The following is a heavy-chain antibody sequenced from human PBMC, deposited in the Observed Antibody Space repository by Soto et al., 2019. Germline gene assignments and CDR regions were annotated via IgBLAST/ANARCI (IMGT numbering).Heavy chain of an antibody. Sequence: PSETLSLTCTVSGGSISSYYWSWIRQPPGKGLEWIGYIYCSGSTNYNPSLKSRVTISVDTSKNQFSLKLSSVTAADTAVYYCARVVRYSWSWYKVDYYYGMDVWGRGTTVTVSS. CDR3: ARVVRYSWSWYKVDYYYGMDV. J-gene: IGHJ6*02. D-gene: IGHD6-13*01. V-gene: IGHV4-59*01. CDR2: IYCSGST. CDR1: GGSISSYY.